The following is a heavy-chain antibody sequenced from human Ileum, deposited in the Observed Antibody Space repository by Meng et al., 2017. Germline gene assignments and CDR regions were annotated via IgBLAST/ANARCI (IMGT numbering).Heavy chain of an antibody. CDR2: IYTRGTT. J-gene: IGHJ2*01. CDR1: GGSVTTYD. CDR3: ARADGSRYFDL. V-gene: IGHV4-4*07. D-gene: IGHD3-10*01. Sequence: QGSGPGRLRPTDTLALSCTVSGGSVTTYDWSWIRQPAGRGLEWIGRIYTRGTTYYNPSLSSRVTMSVDTSKNQFSLRLNSVTAADAAVYYCARADGSRYFDLWGRGTLVTVSS.